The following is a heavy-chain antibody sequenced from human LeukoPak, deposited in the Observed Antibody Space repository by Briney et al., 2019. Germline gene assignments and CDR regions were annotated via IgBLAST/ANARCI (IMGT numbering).Heavy chain of an antibody. D-gene: IGHD6-19*01. J-gene: IGHJ4*02. CDR2: IQYDGSNK. CDR1: GFTFSSYG. V-gene: IGHV3-30*02. Sequence: GGSLRLSCAASGFTFSSYGMHWVRQAPGKGLEWVAFIQYDGSNKYYADSVKGRFTISRDNSKNTLYLQMNSLRVEDSAVYYCTRRGAVAGTLDYWGQGTLVTASS. CDR3: TRRGAVAGTLDY.